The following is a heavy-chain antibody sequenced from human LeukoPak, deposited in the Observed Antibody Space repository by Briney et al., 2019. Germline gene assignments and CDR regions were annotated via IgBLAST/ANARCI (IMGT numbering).Heavy chain of an antibody. D-gene: IGHD3-10*01. Sequence: SETLSLTCTVSGGSISSYYWSWIRQPPGKGLEWIGYIYYSGSTNYNPSLKSRVTISIDTSKNQFSLKLSSVTAADTAVYYCARDRGRWPHYAFDIWGHGTMVTVSS. CDR3: ARDRGRWPHYAFDI. V-gene: IGHV4-59*12. CDR1: GGSISSYY. CDR2: IYYSGST. J-gene: IGHJ3*02.